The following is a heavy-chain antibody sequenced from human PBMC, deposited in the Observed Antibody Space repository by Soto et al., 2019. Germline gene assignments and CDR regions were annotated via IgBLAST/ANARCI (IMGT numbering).Heavy chain of an antibody. D-gene: IGHD6-19*01. CDR1: GFTFSSYI. V-gene: IGHV3-21*01. Sequence: GGSLRLSCAASGFTFSSYIMNWVRQAPGEGLEWVSSISSSSTYIYYADSVRGRFTISRDNAKNSLYLQMNSLRAEDTGVYYCGRVYSSGWYDYWGQGTLVTVSS. CDR3: GRVYSSGWYDY. CDR2: ISSSSTYI. J-gene: IGHJ4*02.